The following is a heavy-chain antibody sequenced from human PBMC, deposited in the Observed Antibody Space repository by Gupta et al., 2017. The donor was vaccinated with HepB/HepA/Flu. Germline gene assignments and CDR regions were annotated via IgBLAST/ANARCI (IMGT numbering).Heavy chain of an antibody. CDR2: ISAYKGNT. D-gene: IGHD1-20*01. Sequence: QVQLVQSGAAVKKPGASVKVSCTASGYTFTIYGIRWVRQAPGQGLEWMGWISAYKGNTNYAQKLQGRVTMTTDTSTSTAYMELRSLRSDDTAVYYCTRQEITGTTLYWWFDPWGQGTLVTVSS. V-gene: IGHV1-18*01. J-gene: IGHJ5*02. CDR3: TRQEITGTTLYWWFDP. CDR1: GYTFTIYG.